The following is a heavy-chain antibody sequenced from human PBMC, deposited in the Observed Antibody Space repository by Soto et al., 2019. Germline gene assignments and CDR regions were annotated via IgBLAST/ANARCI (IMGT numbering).Heavy chain of an antibody. Sequence: ASVKVSCKVSGYTLTELSMHWVRQAPGKGLEWMGGFDPEDGETIYAQKFQGRVTMTEDTSTDIAYMELSSLRSEDTAVYYCATDWGGVVQDDIKGYYYYGMDVWGQGTTVTVSS. V-gene: IGHV1-24*01. D-gene: IGHD2-2*02. CDR2: FDPEDGET. CDR3: ATDWGGVVQDDIKGYYYYGMDV. J-gene: IGHJ6*02. CDR1: GYTLTELS.